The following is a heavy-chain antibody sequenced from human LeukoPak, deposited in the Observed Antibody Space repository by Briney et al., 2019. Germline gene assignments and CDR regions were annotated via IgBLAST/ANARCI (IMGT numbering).Heavy chain of an antibody. Sequence: ASVKVSCKASGYTFTGYYMHWVRQAPGQGLEWMGWINPNSGGTNYAQKFQGRVTMTRDTSIGTAYMELSRLRSDDTAVYYCARDRETILLWFGEGGAFDIWGQGTMITVSS. D-gene: IGHD3-10*01. V-gene: IGHV1-2*02. J-gene: IGHJ3*02. CDR1: GYTFTGYY. CDR3: ARDRETILLWFGEGGAFDI. CDR2: INPNSGGT.